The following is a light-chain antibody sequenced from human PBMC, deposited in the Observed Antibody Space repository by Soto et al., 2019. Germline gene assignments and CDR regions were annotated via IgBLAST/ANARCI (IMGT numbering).Light chain of an antibody. CDR1: SSDVGSYNL. V-gene: IGLV2-23*02. J-gene: IGLJ1*01. Sequence: SALTQPASVSGSPGQSITISCTGTSSDVGSYNLVSWYQQHPGKAPKLIIYEVSKRPSGVSNGFSGSKSGNTASLTISGLQAEDEADYYCCSYAGSRTYVFGTGTKGTVL. CDR2: EVS. CDR3: CSYAGSRTYV.